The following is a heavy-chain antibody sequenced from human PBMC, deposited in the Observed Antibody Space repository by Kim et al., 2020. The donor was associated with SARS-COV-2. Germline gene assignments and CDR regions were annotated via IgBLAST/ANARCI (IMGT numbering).Heavy chain of an antibody. CDR1: GFTFSSYA. V-gene: IGHV3-23*01. J-gene: IGHJ4*02. CDR3: AKEGGITIFGVVMTYYFDC. Sequence: GGSLRLSCAASGFTFSSYAMSWVRQAPGKGLEWVSAISGSGGSTYYADSVKGRFTISRDNSKNTLYLQMNSLRAEDTAVYYCAKEGGITIFGVVMTYYFDCWGQGTLVTVSS. CDR2: ISGSGGST. D-gene: IGHD3-3*01.